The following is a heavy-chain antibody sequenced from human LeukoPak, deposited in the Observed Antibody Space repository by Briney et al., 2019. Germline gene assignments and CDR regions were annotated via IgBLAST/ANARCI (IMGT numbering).Heavy chain of an antibody. Sequence: SVKVSCKASGGTFSSYTISWVRQAPGQGFEWMGRIIPILGIANYAQKFQGRVTITADKSTSTAYMELSRLRSEDTAVYYCARDLLAEYYYGSGSYSLGYWGQGTLVTVSS. CDR3: ARDLLAEYYYGSGSYSLGY. D-gene: IGHD3-10*01. CDR2: IIPILGIA. CDR1: GGTFSSYT. V-gene: IGHV1-69*04. J-gene: IGHJ4*02.